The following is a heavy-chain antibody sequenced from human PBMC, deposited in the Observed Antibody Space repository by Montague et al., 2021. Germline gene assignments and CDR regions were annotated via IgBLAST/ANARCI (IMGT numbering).Heavy chain of an antibody. CDR1: GFIFNNYV. D-gene: IGHD3-3*01. V-gene: IGHV3-9*01. Sequence: SLRLSFAASGFIFNNYVMNWVRQAPGKGLEWVSGINGNSINIDYADSVKGGFTISRDNAKNSLYLQMNSLRAEDTAFYYCVKDTRDYYPDFWGQGILVTVSS. J-gene: IGHJ4*02. CDR3: VKDTRDYYPDF. CDR2: INGNSINI.